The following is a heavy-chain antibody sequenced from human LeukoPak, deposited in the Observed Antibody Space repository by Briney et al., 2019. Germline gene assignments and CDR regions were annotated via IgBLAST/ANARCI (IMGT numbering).Heavy chain of an antibody. CDR3: ARLSCSGGSCYRGYSYYYYGMDV. V-gene: IGHV5-51*01. CDR2: IYPGDSDT. J-gene: IGHJ6*02. CDR1: GYRFTSYW. Sequence: GESLKISCKGSGYRFTSYWIGWVRQMPGKGLEWMGIIYPGDSDTRYSPSFQGQVTISADKSISTAYLQWSSLKASDTAMYYCARLSCSGGSCYRGYSYYYYGMDVWGQGTTVTVSS. D-gene: IGHD2-15*01.